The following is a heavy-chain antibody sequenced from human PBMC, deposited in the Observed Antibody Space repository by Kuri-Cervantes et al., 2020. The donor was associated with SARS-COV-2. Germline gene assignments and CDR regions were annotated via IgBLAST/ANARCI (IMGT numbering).Heavy chain of an antibody. Sequence: KISCKASGFTFTSSAVQWVRQARGQRLEWIGWIVVGSGNTNYAQKFQERVTITRDMSTSTAYMELSSLRSEDTAVYYCARDAVKAPGNAFDIWGQGTMVTVSS. D-gene: IGHD2/OR15-2a*01. CDR1: GFTFTSSA. V-gene: IGHV1-58*01. J-gene: IGHJ3*02. CDR2: IVVGSGNT. CDR3: ARDAVKAPGNAFDI.